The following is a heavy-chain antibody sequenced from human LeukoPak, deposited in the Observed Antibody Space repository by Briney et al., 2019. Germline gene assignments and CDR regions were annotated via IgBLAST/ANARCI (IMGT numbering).Heavy chain of an antibody. CDR1: GFTFSTYG. Sequence: HPGGSLRPSCAASGFTFSTYGIHWVRQTPGKGLEWVAFMRYDGSNEYYADSVKGRFTISRDNSKNTLHLQMNSLRAEDTALYYCAKDYWDILTGSNWFDSWGQGTLVTVSS. CDR3: AKDYWDILTGSNWFDS. V-gene: IGHV3-30*02. J-gene: IGHJ5*01. CDR2: MRYDGSNE. D-gene: IGHD3-9*01.